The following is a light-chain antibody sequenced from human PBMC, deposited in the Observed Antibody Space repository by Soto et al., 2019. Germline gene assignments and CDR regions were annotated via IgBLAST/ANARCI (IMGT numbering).Light chain of an antibody. Sequence: EILMTQSPATLSVSPGDRATLSCRVSRSVDTDLAWYQQKPGQAPRLLVFATSARATGVPDRFRGSRSGTDFTLTISSLQPEDSATYYCHQYYNRPPWTFGQGTKVEI. CDR2: ATS. J-gene: IGKJ1*01. CDR1: RSVDTD. V-gene: IGKV3-15*01. CDR3: HQYYNRPPWT.